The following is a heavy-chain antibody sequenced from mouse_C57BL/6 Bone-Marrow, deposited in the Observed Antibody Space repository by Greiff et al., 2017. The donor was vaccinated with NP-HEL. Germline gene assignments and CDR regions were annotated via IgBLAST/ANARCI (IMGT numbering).Heavy chain of an antibody. CDR3: ARAGTSWFAY. CDR1: GYTFTDYY. V-gene: IGHV1-76*01. CDR2: IYPGSGNT. J-gene: IGHJ3*01. Sequence: VQLKESGAELVRPGASVKLSCKASGYTFTDYYINWVKQRPGQGLEWIARIYPGSGNTYYNEKFKGKATLTAEKSSSTAYMQLSSLTSEDSAVYFCARAGTSWFAYWGQGTLVTVSA. D-gene: IGHD4-1*01.